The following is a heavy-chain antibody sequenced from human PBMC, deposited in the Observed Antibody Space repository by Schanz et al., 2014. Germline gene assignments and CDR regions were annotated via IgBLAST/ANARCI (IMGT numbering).Heavy chain of an antibody. Sequence: QVQLQESGPGLVKPSETLSLTCTVSGVSIGGYYWSWIRQPPGKGLEWIGYIFFSGSTTYNPSFKSRVPIPEDMSTNPCALNRSAVPAADTAVYYCARLGVGDKAYYYYGTDVWGQGTTVLVSS. CDR1: GVSIGGYY. J-gene: IGHJ6*02. D-gene: IGHD1-26*01. CDR2: IFFSGST. V-gene: IGHV4-59*08. CDR3: ARLGVGDKAYYYYGTDV.